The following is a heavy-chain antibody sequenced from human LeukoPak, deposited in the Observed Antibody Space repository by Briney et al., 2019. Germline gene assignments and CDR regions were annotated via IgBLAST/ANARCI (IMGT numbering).Heavy chain of an antibody. Sequence: SETLSLTCTVSGGSVSSRPYYWGWVRQSPGKGLEWIGTISYSGTTYYNPSLKSRVTISLDTSKNQFSLKLSSVTAADTAIYYCARDFSSSSSVYYYYYMDVWGKGTTVTVSS. J-gene: IGHJ6*03. CDR1: GGSVSSRPYY. V-gene: IGHV4-39*07. D-gene: IGHD6-6*01. CDR2: ISYSGTT. CDR3: ARDFSSSSSVYYYYYMDV.